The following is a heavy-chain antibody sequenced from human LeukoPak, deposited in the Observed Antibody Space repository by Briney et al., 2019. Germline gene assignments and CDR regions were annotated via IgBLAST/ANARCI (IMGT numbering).Heavy chain of an antibody. Sequence: GGSLRLSCAASGFTFSSYGMHWVRPAPAKGLEGVAFIWLDGIKKYYADSVKGRFTIYRDNSKNTLYLQMNSRRGEDTAVYYCARDSIYGDSPGYYFDYGGQGTLVTVSS. CDR3: ARDSIYGDSPGYYFDY. V-gene: IGHV3-33*01. CDR1: GFTFSSYG. CDR2: IWLDGIKK. D-gene: IGHD4-17*01. J-gene: IGHJ4*02.